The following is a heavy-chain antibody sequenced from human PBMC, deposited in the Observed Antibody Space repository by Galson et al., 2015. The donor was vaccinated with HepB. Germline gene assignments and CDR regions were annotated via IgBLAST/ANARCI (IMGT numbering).Heavy chain of an antibody. V-gene: IGHV2-5*01. CDR1: AFSVSSTGMG. CDR3: AYRQKKGSYYFDY. CDR2: TYWNDDK. Sequence: PALVKPTQTLTLTCTFSAFSVSSTGMGVGWIRRPPGKALEWLALTYWNDDKRYNPSLRSRGTITKDTSKNQVVLTMTNMDPVDTATYYCAYRQKKGSYYFDYWDQGTLVTVSS. J-gene: IGHJ4*02.